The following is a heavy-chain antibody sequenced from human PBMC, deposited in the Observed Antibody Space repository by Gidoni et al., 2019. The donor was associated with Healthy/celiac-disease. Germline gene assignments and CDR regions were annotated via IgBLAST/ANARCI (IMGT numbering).Heavy chain of an antibody. CDR2: IYTSGST. D-gene: IGHD3-22*01. Sequence: QVQLPESGPGLVKPSETLSLTCTVSGGSISSSDWSWIRQPAGKGLECIGRIYTSGSTNYHPSLKSRVTMSVDTSKNQFSLKLSSVTAADTAVYYCARDSGYYGSSGPYGMDVWGQGTTVTVSS. J-gene: IGHJ6*02. V-gene: IGHV4-4*07. CDR1: GGSISSSD. CDR3: ARDSGYYGSSGPYGMDV.